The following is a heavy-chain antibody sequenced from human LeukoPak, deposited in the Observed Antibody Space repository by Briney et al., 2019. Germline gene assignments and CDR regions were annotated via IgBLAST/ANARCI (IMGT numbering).Heavy chain of an antibody. J-gene: IGHJ6*03. CDR1: GGSISSSNW. CDR2: IYHSGST. V-gene: IGHV4-4*02. Sequence: KPSETLSLTCAVSGGSISSSNWWSWVRQPPGKGLEWIGEIYHSGSTNYNPSLKSRVTISVDKSKNQFSLKLSSVTAADTAVYYCARVSWGLYDSSGYYYYYYYMDVWGKGTTVTVSS. D-gene: IGHD3-22*01. CDR3: ARVSWGLYDSSGYYYYYYYMDV.